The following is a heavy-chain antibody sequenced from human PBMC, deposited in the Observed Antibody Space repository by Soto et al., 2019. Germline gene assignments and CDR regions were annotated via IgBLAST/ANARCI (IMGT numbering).Heavy chain of an antibody. CDR3: ARNPIKIFGVVIIQDSYYYYYMGV. V-gene: IGHV4-39*01. J-gene: IGHJ6*03. Sequence: LETLSLTCSVYGGSISSSRYYWGWIRQHPGKGLEWIGSIYYSGSTYYNPSLKSRVTISVDTSKNQFSLKQSSVPGTDTAVYDCARNPIKIFGVVIIQDSYYYYYMGVRSKRTTVTVSS. CDR2: IYYSGST. CDR1: GGSISSSRYY. D-gene: IGHD3-3*01.